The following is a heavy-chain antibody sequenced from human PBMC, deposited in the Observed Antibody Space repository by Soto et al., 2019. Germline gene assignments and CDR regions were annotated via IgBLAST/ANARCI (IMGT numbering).Heavy chain of an antibody. V-gene: IGHV4-59*01. D-gene: IGHD1-26*01. CDR1: GGSISSYY. CDR2: IYYSGST. J-gene: IGHJ3*02. CDR3: ARDWPSGVTRPGAFDI. Sequence: SETLSLTCTVSGGSISSYYWSWMRQPPGKGLEWIGYIYYSGSTNYNPSLKSRVTISVDTSKNQFSLKLSSVTAADTAVYYCARDWPSGVTRPGAFDIWGQGTMVTVSS.